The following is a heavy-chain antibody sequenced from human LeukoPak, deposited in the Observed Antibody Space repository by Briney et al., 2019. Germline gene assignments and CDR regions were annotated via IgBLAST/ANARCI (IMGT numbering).Heavy chain of an antibody. J-gene: IGHJ4*02. CDR3: ARHGGNYVWGSYRLRYYFDY. CDR1: GGSFSDYW. V-gene: IGHV4-34*01. D-gene: IGHD3-16*02. CDR2: VNHSGRT. Sequence: PSETLSLTCAVYGGSFSDYWWTWIRQSPGKGLEWIGEVNHSGRTNYNPSLKSRVTISVDTSKNQISLKLRSVTAADTAVYYCARHGGNYVWGSYRLRYYFDYWGQGTLVTVSS.